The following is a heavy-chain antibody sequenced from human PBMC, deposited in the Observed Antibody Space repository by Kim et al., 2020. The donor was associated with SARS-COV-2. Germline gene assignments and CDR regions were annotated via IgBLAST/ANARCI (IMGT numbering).Heavy chain of an antibody. CDR3: ATTHFYGLYV. V-gene: IGHV3-11*01. J-gene: IGHJ6*02. D-gene: IGHD3-3*02. Sequence: SADSVKGRFTPSRDNSKNALYLQMTSLRADDSAVYYCATTHFYGLYVWGQGTTVTVSS.